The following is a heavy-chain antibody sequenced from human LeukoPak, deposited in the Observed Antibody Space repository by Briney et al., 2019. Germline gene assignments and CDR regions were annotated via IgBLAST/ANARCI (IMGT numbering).Heavy chain of an antibody. V-gene: IGHV3-30-3*01. Sequence: PGGSLRLSCAAPGFTFSSYAMHWVRQAPGKGLEWVAVISYDGSNKYYADSVKGRFTISRDNSKNTLYLQMNSLRAEDTAVYYCAREGKDSYAHWSYYYGMDVWGQGTTVTVSS. CDR2: ISYDGSNK. CDR1: GFTFSSYA. CDR3: AREGKDSYAHWSYYYGMDV. D-gene: IGHD5-18*01. J-gene: IGHJ6*02.